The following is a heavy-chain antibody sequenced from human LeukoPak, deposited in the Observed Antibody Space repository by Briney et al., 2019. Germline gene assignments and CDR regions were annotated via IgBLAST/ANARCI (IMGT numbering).Heavy chain of an antibody. CDR3: ASSILEGFGDHDAFDI. V-gene: IGHV3-33*01. CDR1: GFTFSSYG. CDR2: IWYDGSKK. Sequence: GGSLRLSCAASGFTFSSYGMHWVRQAPGKGLEWVAVIWYDGSKKHYADSVKGRFTISRDNSKNTLYLQMNSLRAEDTAVYYCASSILEGFGDHDAFDIWGQGTMVTVSS. J-gene: IGHJ3*02. D-gene: IGHD3-10*01.